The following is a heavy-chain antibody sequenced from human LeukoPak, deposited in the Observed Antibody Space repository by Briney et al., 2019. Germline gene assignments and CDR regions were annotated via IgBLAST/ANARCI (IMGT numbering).Heavy chain of an antibody. D-gene: IGHD2-15*01. CDR3: ARGVASTSIDS. V-gene: IGHV4-38-2*02. CDR2: IFHSGDV. J-gene: IGHJ4*02. Sequence: SETLSLTCIVSGYSIISDYFWGWVRQPPGKGPEWIGSIFHSGDVYYNPSLKSRVTLSVEPSKNRLSLKLTSVTAADTAIYYCARGVASTSIDSWGQGTRVTVSS. CDR1: GYSIISDYF.